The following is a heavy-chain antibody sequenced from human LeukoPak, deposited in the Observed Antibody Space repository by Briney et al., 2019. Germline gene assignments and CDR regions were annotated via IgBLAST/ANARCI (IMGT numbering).Heavy chain of an antibody. J-gene: IGHJ4*02. CDR2: ISYDGSNK. Sequence: GGSLRLSCAASGFTFSSYAMHWVRQAPGKGLEWVAVISYDGSNKYYADSVKGRFTISRDNSKNTLYLQMNSLRAEDTAVYYCARDYRVTFDYWGQGTLVTVSS. CDR3: ARDYRVTFDY. D-gene: IGHD3-16*02. CDR1: GFTFSSYA. V-gene: IGHV3-30*04.